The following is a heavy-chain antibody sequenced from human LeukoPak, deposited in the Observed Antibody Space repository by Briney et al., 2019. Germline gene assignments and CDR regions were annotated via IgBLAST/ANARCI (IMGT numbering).Heavy chain of an antibody. CDR1: GYTFTGYY. CDR2: INPNSGGT. CDR3: ARVYSSGWYGGDY. D-gene: IGHD6-19*01. J-gene: IGHJ4*02. V-gene: IGHV1-2*02. Sequence: ASVTVSCKASGYTFTGYYMHWVRQAPGQGLEWMGWINPNSGGTNYAQKFQGRVTMTRDTSISTAYMELSRLRSDDTAVYYCARVYSSGWYGGDYWGQGTLVTVSS.